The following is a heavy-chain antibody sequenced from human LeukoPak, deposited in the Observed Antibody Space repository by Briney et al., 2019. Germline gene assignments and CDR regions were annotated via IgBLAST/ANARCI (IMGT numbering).Heavy chain of an antibody. V-gene: IGHV4-59*01. J-gene: IGHJ5*02. CDR3: ARGAGGYRFDP. Sequence: SETLSLTCTVSGGSMTGSHWTWIRQPPGKGLEHIGYVYNSGTTFYNPSLKSRVTISADTSEKHFSLRLTSVTAADTAIYYCARGAGGYRFDPWGLGTLVTVSS. CDR1: GGSMTGSH. D-gene: IGHD1-1*01. CDR2: VYNSGTT.